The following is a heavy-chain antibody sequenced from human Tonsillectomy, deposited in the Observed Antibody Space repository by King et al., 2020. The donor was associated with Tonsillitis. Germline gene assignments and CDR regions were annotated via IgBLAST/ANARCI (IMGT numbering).Heavy chain of an antibody. CDR2: IYPGDSVT. V-gene: IGHV5-51*01. Sequence: QLVQSGAEVKKPGESLKISCKGSGYSFTSYWIAWVRQMPGKGLEWMGIIYPGDSVTRYSPSFQGQVTISADKSISTAYLQWSSLKASDTAIYYCAGHVSPHYSYGQLDFWGQGTLVTVSA. D-gene: IGHD5-18*01. CDR3: AGHVSPHYSYGQLDF. J-gene: IGHJ4*02. CDR1: GYSFTSYW.